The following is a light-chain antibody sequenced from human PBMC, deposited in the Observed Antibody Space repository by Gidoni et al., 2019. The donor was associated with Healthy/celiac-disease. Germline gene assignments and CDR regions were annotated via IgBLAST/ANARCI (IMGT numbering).Light chain of an antibody. CDR1: QSVSSSY. V-gene: IGKV3-20*01. J-gene: IGKJ3*01. Sequence: EIVLTQSPGTLSLSPGERATLSCRASQSVSSSYLAWYQQKPGQAPSLLIYGASSRATGIPDRFSGSGSGKDFTLTISRLEPEDFAVYYCQQYGSSPATFGPGTKVDIK. CDR2: GAS. CDR3: QQYGSSPAT.